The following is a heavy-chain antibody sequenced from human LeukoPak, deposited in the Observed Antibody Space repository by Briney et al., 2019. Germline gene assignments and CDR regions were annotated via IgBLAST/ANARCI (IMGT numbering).Heavy chain of an antibody. CDR2: IYSAGDT. Sequence: PGGSLRLSCAASGFTVSSNYMSWVRQAPGKGLEWVSVIYSAGDTSYADSVKGRFTISRDNAKNPLYLQMNSLRAEDTAVYYCARVGNFWSGYDYLDFWGQGTLVTVSS. CDR1: GFTVSSNY. J-gene: IGHJ4*02. V-gene: IGHV3-53*01. D-gene: IGHD3-3*01. CDR3: ARVGNFWSGYDYLDF.